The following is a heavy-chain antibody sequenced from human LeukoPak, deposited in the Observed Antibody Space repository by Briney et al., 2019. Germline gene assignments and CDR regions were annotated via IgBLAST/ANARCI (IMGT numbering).Heavy chain of an antibody. D-gene: IGHD2-2*02. CDR3: ARGRFCSSTSCYSDY. CDR2: IYYSGST. J-gene: IGHJ4*02. Sequence: SKTLSLTCTVSGVSISSNYWSWIRQPLGKGLEWIGYIYYSGSTNYNPSLKSRVTISVDTSKNQFSLKLSSVTAADTAVYYCARGRFCSSTSCYSDYWGQGILVTVSS. V-gene: IGHV4-59*08. CDR1: GVSISSNY.